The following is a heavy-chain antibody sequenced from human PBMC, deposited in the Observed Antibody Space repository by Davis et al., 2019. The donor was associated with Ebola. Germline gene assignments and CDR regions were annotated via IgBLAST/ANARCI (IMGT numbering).Heavy chain of an antibody. J-gene: IGHJ5*02. CDR3: ARTVLQGWFDP. V-gene: IGHV4-34*01. CDR2: INHSGST. Sequence: SETLSLTCAVYGGSFSGSYWSWIRQPPGKGLEWIGEINHSGSTNYNPSLKSRVTIPVDTSKNQFSLKLSSWTAADTAVYHCARTVLQGWFDPWGQGTLVTVSS. CDR1: GGSFSGSY. D-gene: IGHD2/OR15-2a*01.